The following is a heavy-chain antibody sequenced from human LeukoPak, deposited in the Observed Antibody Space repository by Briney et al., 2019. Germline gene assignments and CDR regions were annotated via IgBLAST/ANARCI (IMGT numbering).Heavy chain of an antibody. J-gene: IGHJ4*02. Sequence: SETPSLTCTVSGGSISTYYWSWIRQPPGKGLEWIGYIYYSGSTNYNPSLKSRVTMSVDTSKNQFSLKLSSVTAADTAVYYCAREKQSSGWYVPNYFDYWGQGTLVTVSS. CDR1: GGSISTYY. D-gene: IGHD6-19*01. CDR2: IYYSGST. CDR3: AREKQSSGWYVPNYFDY. V-gene: IGHV4-59*12.